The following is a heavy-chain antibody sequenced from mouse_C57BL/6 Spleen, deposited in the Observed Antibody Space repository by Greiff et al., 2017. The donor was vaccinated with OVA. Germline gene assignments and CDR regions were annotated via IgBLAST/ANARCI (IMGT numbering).Heavy chain of an antibody. D-gene: IGHD2-10*01. CDR2: INPSNGGT. J-gene: IGHJ4*01. Sequence: QVQLQQPGTELVKPGASVKLSCKASGYTFTSYWMHWVKQRPGQGLEWIGNINPSNGGTNYNEKFKSKATLTVDKSSSTAYMQLSSLTSEDSAVYYCARAYYGKKDVYYAMDYWGQGTSVTVSS. V-gene: IGHV1-53*01. CDR3: ARAYYGKKDVYYAMDY. CDR1: GYTFTSYW.